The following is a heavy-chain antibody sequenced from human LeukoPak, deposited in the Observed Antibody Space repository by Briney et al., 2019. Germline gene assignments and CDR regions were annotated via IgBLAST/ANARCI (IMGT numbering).Heavy chain of an antibody. J-gene: IGHJ4*02. Sequence: GGSLRLSCEASGFTFSSYAMGWVRQAPGKGLEWVSAISGSGGTTYYADSVKGRFTISRDNAKNSLYLQMNSLRAEDTAVYYCARGQLYYDSSGFDYWGQGTLVTVSS. CDR3: ARGQLYYDSSGFDY. CDR2: ISGSGGTT. D-gene: IGHD3-22*01. CDR1: GFTFSSYA. V-gene: IGHV3-23*01.